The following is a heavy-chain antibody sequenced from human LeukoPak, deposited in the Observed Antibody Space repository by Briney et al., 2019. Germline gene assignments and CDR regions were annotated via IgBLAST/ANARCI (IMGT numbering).Heavy chain of an antibody. Sequence: GGSLRLSCAASGFTFSSYAMHWVRQAPGKGLEWVAVISYDGSNKYYADSVKGRFTISRDNSKNTLYLQMNSLRAEDTAVYYCARELAVTTGWIDYWGQGTLVTVSS. V-gene: IGHV3-30-3*01. CDR2: ISYDGSNK. CDR1: GFTFSSYA. D-gene: IGHD4-17*01. CDR3: ARELAVTTGWIDY. J-gene: IGHJ4*02.